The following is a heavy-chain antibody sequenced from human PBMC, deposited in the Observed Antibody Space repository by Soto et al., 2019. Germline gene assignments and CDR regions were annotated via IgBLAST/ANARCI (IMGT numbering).Heavy chain of an antibody. J-gene: IGHJ4*02. CDR1: GFTFNTYT. D-gene: IGHD7-27*01. V-gene: IGHV3-21*01. CDR2: ISSANSYI. Sequence: GGSLRLSCSASGFTFNTYTMNWVRQAPGKGLEWVSSISSANSYIYDADSVKGRFTISRDNAENSLYLQMSSLRAEDTAVYYCARGVGIDYWGQGTLVTVSS. CDR3: ARGVGIDY.